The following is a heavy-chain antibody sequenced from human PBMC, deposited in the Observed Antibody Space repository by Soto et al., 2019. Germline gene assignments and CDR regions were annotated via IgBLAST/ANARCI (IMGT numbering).Heavy chain of an antibody. V-gene: IGHV3-30-3*01. CDR3: AREYSSSVFPFDY. CDR1: GVTIGSNA. D-gene: IGHD3-22*01. J-gene: IGHJ4*02. Sequence: QVQLVESGGGVVQPGRSLRLSCGASGVTIGSNAMHWVRQAPGKGLEWVAVISNDGSNKYYADSVKGRFTISRDNSKSMLYLQMNSLRAEDTAVYFCAREYSSSVFPFDYWGQGTLVTVAS. CDR2: ISNDGSNK.